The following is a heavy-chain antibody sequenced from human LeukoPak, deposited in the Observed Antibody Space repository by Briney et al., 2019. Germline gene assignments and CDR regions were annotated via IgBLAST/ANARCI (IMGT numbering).Heavy chain of an antibody. Sequence: GASVKVSCKASGYTFTNYGISWVRQAPGQGLEWMGWISAYNGNTNYAHQLQGRVTMTTDASTRTAYMELRSLRSEDTAVYYCARDYLYCSSTSCYNPRRSDYYYMDVWGKGTTVTVSS. V-gene: IGHV1-18*01. CDR2: ISAYNGNT. CDR1: GYTFTNYG. J-gene: IGHJ6*03. CDR3: ARDYLYCSSTSCYNPRRSDYYYMDV. D-gene: IGHD2-2*02.